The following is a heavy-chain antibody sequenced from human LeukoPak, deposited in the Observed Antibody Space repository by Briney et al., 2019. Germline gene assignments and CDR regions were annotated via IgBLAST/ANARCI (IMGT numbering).Heavy chain of an antibody. CDR2: IRYDGTNK. D-gene: IGHD2-21*01. Sequence: GGSLRLSCAASGFTFSRNDMHWVRQAPGKGLEWVAFIRYDGTNKYYADSVKGRFTISRDNSKNTLYLQMNSLRAADTAVYYCATESPSCGGDCFGYWGQGTLVTVSS. V-gene: IGHV3-30*02. J-gene: IGHJ4*02. CDR1: GFTFSRND. CDR3: ATESPSCGGDCFGY.